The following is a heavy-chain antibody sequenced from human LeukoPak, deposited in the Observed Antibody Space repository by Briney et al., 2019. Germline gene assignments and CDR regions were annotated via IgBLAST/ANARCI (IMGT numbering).Heavy chain of an antibody. CDR3: ARGGRERYSSGWTDAFDI. CDR1: GYTFSSYY. CDR2: INLSGGST. V-gene: IGHV1-46*01. Sequence: GASVKVSCKASGYTFSSYYMHWVRQAPGQGLEWMGVINLSGGSTSYAQKFQGRVAMTRDTSTSTVYMELSSLSSEDTAVYYCARGGRERYSSGWTDAFDIWGQGTMVTVSS. J-gene: IGHJ3*02. D-gene: IGHD6-19*01.